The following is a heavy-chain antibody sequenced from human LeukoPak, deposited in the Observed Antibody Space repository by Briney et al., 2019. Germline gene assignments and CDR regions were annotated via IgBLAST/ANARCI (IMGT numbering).Heavy chain of an antibody. CDR3: ARGSGDSSSWYQDEYYMDV. Sequence: SETLSLTCTVSGGSISSSSYYWGWIRQPPGKGLEWIGSIYYSGSTYYNPSLKSRVTISVDTSKNQFSLKLSSVTAADTAVYYCARGSGDSSSWYQDEYYMDVWGKGTTVTVSS. CDR2: IYYSGST. V-gene: IGHV4-39*07. CDR1: GGSISSSSYY. J-gene: IGHJ6*03. D-gene: IGHD6-13*01.